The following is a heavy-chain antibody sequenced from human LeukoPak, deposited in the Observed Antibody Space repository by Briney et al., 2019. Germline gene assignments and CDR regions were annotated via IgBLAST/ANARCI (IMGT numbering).Heavy chain of an antibody. CDR1: GGSFSGYY. CDR3: ARHAFLSYYSPFDY. D-gene: IGHD1-26*01. CDR2: INHSGST. Sequence: PSETLSLTCAVYGGSFSGYYWTWIRQPPGKGLEWIGEINHSGSTNYNPSLKSRVTISVDTSKNQFSLKLTSVTAADTAVYYCARHAFLSYYSPFDYWGQGTLVTVSA. J-gene: IGHJ4*02. V-gene: IGHV4-34*01.